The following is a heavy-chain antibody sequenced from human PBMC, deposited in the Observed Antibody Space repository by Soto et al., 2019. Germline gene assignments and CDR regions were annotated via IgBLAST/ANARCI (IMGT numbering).Heavy chain of an antibody. CDR3: ARDPKRGSQKLYFDY. Sequence: EVQLVESGGGLVQPGGSLRLSCAASGFTFSSYSMNWVRQAPGKGLEWDSYISSSSSTIYYADSVKGRFTISRDNAKKSVYLQLNSLRDEDTAVYYCARDPKRGSQKLYFDYWGQGTLVTFSS. J-gene: IGHJ4*02. CDR1: GFTFSSYS. CDR2: ISSSSSTI. V-gene: IGHV3-48*02. D-gene: IGHD3-16*01.